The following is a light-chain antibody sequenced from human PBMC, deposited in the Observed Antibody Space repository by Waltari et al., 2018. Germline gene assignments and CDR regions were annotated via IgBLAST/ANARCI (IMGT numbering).Light chain of an antibody. CDR1: SSNIGRTY. J-gene: IGLJ3*02. CDR3: GTWDRILTAWV. V-gene: IGLV1-51*02. CDR2: ENR. Sequence: QSVLTQPPSVSAAPGQRVTISCSGGSSNIGRTYVSWYQQLPGAAPKLLIFENRKRPSGIPDRFSASKSGTSATLGIIGLQTGDEADYYCGTWDRILTAWVFGGGTKLTVL.